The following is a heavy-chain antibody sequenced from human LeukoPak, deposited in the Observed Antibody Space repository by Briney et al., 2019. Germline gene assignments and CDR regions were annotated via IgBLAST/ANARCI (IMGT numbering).Heavy chain of an antibody. CDR2: INPSGGST. D-gene: IGHD4-11*01. CDR1: GYTFTSYY. Sequence: APVKVSCKASGYTFTSYYMHWVRQAPGQGLEWMGIINPSGGSTSYAQKFQGRVTMTRDTSSSTVYMELSSLRSEDMAVYYCARVFPTTVTRRYMDVWGKGTTVTISS. CDR3: ARVFPTTVTRRYMDV. V-gene: IGHV1-46*01. J-gene: IGHJ6*03.